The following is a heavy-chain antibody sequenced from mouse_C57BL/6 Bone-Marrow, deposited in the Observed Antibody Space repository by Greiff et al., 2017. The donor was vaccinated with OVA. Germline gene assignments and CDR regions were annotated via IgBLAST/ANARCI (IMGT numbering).Heavy chain of an antibody. V-gene: IGHV1-82*01. D-gene: IGHD1-1*01. Sequence: VQLQQSGPELVKPGASVKISCKASGYAFSSSWMNWVKQRPGKGLEWIGRIYPGDGDTNYNGKFKGKATLTADKSSSTAYMQLSSLTSEDSAVYFCAIENYYGSSYHEYFDVWGTGTTVTVSS. CDR2: IYPGDGDT. CDR1: GYAFSSSW. CDR3: AIENYYGSSYHEYFDV. J-gene: IGHJ1*03.